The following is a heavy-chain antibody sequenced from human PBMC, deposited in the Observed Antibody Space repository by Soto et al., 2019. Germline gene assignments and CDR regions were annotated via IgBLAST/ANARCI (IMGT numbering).Heavy chain of an antibody. J-gene: IGHJ4*02. D-gene: IGHD3-22*01. CDR1: GGSINSGNCC. Sequence: ETLSLTCTVSGGSINSGNCCWRWIRQPPGKGLEWIGYIYYSGSTNYNPSLKSRVTISVDTSKNQFSLKLSSVTAADTAVYYCARRRTDSSGYHYDYWGQGTLVTVSS. CDR3: ARRRTDSSGYHYDY. CDR2: IYYSGST. V-gene: IGHV4-61*01.